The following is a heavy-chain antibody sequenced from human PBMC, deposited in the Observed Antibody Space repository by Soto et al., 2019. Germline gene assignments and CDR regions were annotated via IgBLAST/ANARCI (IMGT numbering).Heavy chain of an antibody. CDR2: INPSGGSA. J-gene: IGHJ4*02. D-gene: IGHD5-18*01. CDR3: ATPAEALDTAMPKGLAH. CDR1: GYTFTSYY. Sequence: GASVKVSCKASGYTFTSYYMHWVRQAPGQGLEWMGIINPSGGSASYAQKFQGRVTMTRDTSTSTVYMELSSLRSEDTAVYYCATPAEALDTAMPKGLAHWGQGSLVTVSS. V-gene: IGHV1-46*01.